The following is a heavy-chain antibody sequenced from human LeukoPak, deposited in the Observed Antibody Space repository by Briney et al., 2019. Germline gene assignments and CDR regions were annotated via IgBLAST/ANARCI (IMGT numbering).Heavy chain of an antibody. CDR3: ARDRIHAFDY. CDR1: GFTFSSYA. J-gene: IGHJ4*02. Sequence: PGGPLRLSCAASGFTFSSYAMHWVRQAPGEGLEWVAVISYDGSNKYYADSVKGRFTISRDNSKNTLYLQMNSLRAEDTAVYYCARDRIHAFDYWGQGTLVTVSS. V-gene: IGHV3-30-3*01. CDR2: ISYDGSNK. D-gene: IGHD2/OR15-2a*01.